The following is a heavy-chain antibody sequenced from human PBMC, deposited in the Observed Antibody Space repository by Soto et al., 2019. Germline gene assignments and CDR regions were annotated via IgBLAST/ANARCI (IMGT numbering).Heavy chain of an antibody. Sequence: GASVKVSCKXSGYTFTSYGISWVRQAPGQGLEWMGWISAYNGNTNYAQKLQGRVTMTTDTSTSTAYMELRSLRSDDTAVYYCARDDMTTVTSRYYFDYWGQGTLVTVSS. D-gene: IGHD4-4*01. CDR3: ARDDMTTVTSRYYFDY. CDR2: ISAYNGNT. J-gene: IGHJ4*02. CDR1: GYTFTSYG. V-gene: IGHV1-18*01.